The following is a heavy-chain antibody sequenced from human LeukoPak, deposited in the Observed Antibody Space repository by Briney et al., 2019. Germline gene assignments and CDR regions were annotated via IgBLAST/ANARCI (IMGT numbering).Heavy chain of an antibody. Sequence: GGSLRLSCAASGFTFSSYAMHWVRQAPGKGLEWVAVISYDGSNKYYADSVKGRFTISRDNSKNTLYLQMNSLRAEGTAVYYCAREVIYYDSSGYYDYWGQGTLVTVSS. V-gene: IGHV3-30-3*01. CDR3: AREVIYYDSSGYYDY. D-gene: IGHD3-22*01. CDR1: GFTFSSYA. CDR2: ISYDGSNK. J-gene: IGHJ4*02.